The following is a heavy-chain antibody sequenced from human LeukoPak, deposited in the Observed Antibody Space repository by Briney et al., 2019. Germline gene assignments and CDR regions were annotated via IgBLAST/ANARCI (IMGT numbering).Heavy chain of an antibody. D-gene: IGHD6-19*01. Sequence: GGSLRLSCAASGFTFSSYEMNWVRQAPGKGLEWVSGVSGSGTTTYYADSVKGRFSISRDNSKNTLFLQMNSLRADDTAVYYCATPGQWPVYFDYWGPGTQATVSS. CDR2: VSGSGTTT. CDR1: GFTFSSYE. J-gene: IGHJ4*02. CDR3: ATPGQWPVYFDY. V-gene: IGHV3-23*01.